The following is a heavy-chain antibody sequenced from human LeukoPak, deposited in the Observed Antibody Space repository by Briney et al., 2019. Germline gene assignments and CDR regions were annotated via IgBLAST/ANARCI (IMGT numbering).Heavy chain of an antibody. CDR2: IYYSGST. CDR3: ARTLDDGTLDY. Sequence: SETLSLTRTVSGGSISSSSYYWGWIRQPPGKGLEWIGSIYYSGSTYYNPSLKSRVTISVDTSKNQFSLKLSSVTAADTAVYYCARTLDDGTLDYWGQGTLVTVSS. CDR1: GGSISSSSYY. V-gene: IGHV4-39*07. J-gene: IGHJ4*02. D-gene: IGHD1-1*01.